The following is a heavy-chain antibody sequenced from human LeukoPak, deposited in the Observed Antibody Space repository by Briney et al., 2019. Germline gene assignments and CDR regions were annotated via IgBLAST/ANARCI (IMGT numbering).Heavy chain of an antibody. Sequence: PSETLSLTCAVSGYSISSGYYWGWIRQPPGKGLEWIGSIYHSGSTYYNPSLKSRVTISVDTSKNQFSLKLSSVTAADTAVYYCARLQLSGHNFDYWGQGTLVTVSS. CDR3: ARLQLSGHNFDY. J-gene: IGHJ4*02. V-gene: IGHV4-38-2*01. CDR2: IYHSGST. CDR1: GYSISSGYY. D-gene: IGHD2-2*01.